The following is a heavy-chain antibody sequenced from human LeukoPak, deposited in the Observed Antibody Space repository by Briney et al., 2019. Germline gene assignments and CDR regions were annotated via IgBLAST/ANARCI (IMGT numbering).Heavy chain of an antibody. CDR2: ISPTGGTI. CDR3: ARVDGPTVTTMYFDS. D-gene: IGHD4-17*01. Sequence: PGGSLRLSCAASGFAFDRRGMIWVRQAPGKGLEWLSYISPTGGTINHAESVKDRFTTYRDNARSSVYLQMNSLRAEDTAIYYCARVDGPTVTTMYFDSWGQGTVVTVSS. CDR1: GFAFDRRG. V-gene: IGHV3-48*01. J-gene: IGHJ4*02.